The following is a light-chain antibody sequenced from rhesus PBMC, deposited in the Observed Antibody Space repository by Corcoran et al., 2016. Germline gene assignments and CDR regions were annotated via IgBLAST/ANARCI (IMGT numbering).Light chain of an antibody. CDR3: LHPNSYPWT. J-gene: IGKJ1*01. V-gene: IGKV1-28*03. Sequence: DIQMTQSPSSLSASVGDTVTITCRPSQGISGFLNWFQQKTGKAPKLLIYAASSLESGVPPRFRGHGSWTDFTLTLGSRQPEEFAVYCCLHPNSYPWTFGQGTKVEIK. CDR1: QGISGF. CDR2: AAS.